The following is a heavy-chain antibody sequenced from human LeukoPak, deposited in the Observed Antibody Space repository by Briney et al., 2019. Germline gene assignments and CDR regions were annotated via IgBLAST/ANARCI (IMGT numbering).Heavy chain of an antibody. CDR2: ISSSSSYI. Sequence: PGGSLRLSCAASGFTFSSYRMTWVRQAPGKGLEWVSSISSSSSYIYYADSVKGRFTISRDNAKNSLYLQMNSLRAEDTAVYYCAGSYYDFWSGYFHNYYYGMDVWGQGTTVTVSS. D-gene: IGHD3-3*01. CDR1: GFTFSSYR. CDR3: AGSYYDFWSGYFHNYYYGMDV. J-gene: IGHJ6*02. V-gene: IGHV3-21*01.